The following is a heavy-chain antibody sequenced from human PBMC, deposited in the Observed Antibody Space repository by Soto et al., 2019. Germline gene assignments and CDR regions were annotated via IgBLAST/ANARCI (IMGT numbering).Heavy chain of an antibody. J-gene: IGHJ4*02. CDR2: IYYSGST. D-gene: IGHD2-15*01. CDR3: ARHTPAISISDH. Sequence: SETLSLTCTVSGGSISSRSYYWGWIRQPPGKGLEWIGSIYYSGSTYYNPSLKSRVTISVDTSKNQFSLKLSSVTAADTAVYYCARHTPAISISDHWGQGTLVTVSS. CDR1: GGSISSRSYY. V-gene: IGHV4-39*01.